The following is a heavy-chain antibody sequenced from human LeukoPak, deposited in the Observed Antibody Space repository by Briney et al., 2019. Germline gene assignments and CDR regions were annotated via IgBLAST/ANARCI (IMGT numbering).Heavy chain of an antibody. V-gene: IGHV4-59*01. D-gene: IGHD3-22*01. CDR1: GASITTYY. CDR3: ARGGYYDGSPDWYFDL. J-gene: IGHJ2*01. Sequence: SETLSLTCTVSGASITTYYWSWIRQPPGKGLEWIGHIYYSGTTDYNPSLKSRVTISLDTSKNQFSLKLSSVTTADTAVYYCARGGYYDGSPDWYFDLWGRGTLVTVSS. CDR2: IYYSGTT.